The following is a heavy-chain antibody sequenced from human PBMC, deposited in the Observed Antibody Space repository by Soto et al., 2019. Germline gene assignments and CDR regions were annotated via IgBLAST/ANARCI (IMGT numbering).Heavy chain of an antibody. CDR2: IYHSGST. CDR3: AREQRVRGVMGYYYGMDV. J-gene: IGHJ6*02. CDR1: GGSISSGGYS. Sequence: KPSETLSLTCAVSGGSISSGGYSWMWIRQPPGKGLEWIGYIYHSGSTYYNPSLKSRVTISVDRSKNQFSLKLSSVTAADTAVYYCAREQRVRGVMGYYYGMDVWGQGTTVTVSS. V-gene: IGHV4-30-2*01. D-gene: IGHD3-10*01.